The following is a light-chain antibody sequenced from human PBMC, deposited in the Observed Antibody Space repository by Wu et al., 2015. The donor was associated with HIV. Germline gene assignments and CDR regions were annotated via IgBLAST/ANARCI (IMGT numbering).Light chain of an antibody. Sequence: GRATSRAGPVRGLPATFSLVPQKPGQAPRLLIYGASSRAPGIADRFSGSGSGTDFTLTISRLEPEDSAVYFCQQYDSSVTFGGGTKVEIK. CDR1: RGLPAT. CDR2: GAS. J-gene: IGKJ4*01. V-gene: IGKV3-20*01. CDR3: QQYDSSVT.